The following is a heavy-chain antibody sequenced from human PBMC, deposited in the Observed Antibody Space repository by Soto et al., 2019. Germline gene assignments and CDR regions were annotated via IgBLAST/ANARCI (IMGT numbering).Heavy chain of an antibody. Sequence: QVQLLESGPGLVKPSETLSLTCTVSGGSLSSYYWSWIRQAPGKGLEWIGNIFYSGSTNYNPSLKSRVTILLDTSKNQFSLKLKSVTAADTAVYYCARRRNTMTGDFDYWGQGTLVTVSS. CDR3: ARRRNTMTGDFDY. CDR2: IFYSGST. J-gene: IGHJ4*02. V-gene: IGHV4-59*01. CDR1: GGSLSSYY. D-gene: IGHD3-10*01.